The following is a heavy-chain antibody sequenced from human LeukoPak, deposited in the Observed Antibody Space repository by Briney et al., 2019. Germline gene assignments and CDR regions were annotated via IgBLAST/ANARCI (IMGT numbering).Heavy chain of an antibody. CDR2: INSDGSST. CDR1: GFTFSSYW. Sequence: GGSLRLSCAASGFTFSSYWMHWVRQAPGKGLVWVSRINSDGSSTTYADSVKGRFTITRDNAKNTLYLQMNSLRAEDTAVYYCARAEMQVGYCSGTNCLFDYWGQGTLATVSS. CDR3: ARAEMQVGYCSGTNCLFDY. D-gene: IGHD2-2*01. V-gene: IGHV3-74*01. J-gene: IGHJ4*02.